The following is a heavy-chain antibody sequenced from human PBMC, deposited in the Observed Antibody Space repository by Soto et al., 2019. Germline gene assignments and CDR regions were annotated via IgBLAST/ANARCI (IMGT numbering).Heavy chain of an antibody. J-gene: IGHJ6*02. CDR1: GFTFTSSA. CDR3: ADYDFWSGADYYYGMDV. D-gene: IGHD3-3*01. Sequence: ASVKVSCKASGFTFTSSAVQWVRQARGQRLEWIGWIVVGSGNTNYAQTFQERVTITRDMSTSTAYMELSSLRSEDTAVYYCADYDFWSGADYYYGMDVWGQGTTVTV. V-gene: IGHV1-58*01. CDR2: IVVGSGNT.